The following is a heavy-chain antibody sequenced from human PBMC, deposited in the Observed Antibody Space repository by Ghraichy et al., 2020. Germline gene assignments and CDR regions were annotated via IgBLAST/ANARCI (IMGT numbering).Heavy chain of an antibody. D-gene: IGHD3-3*01. J-gene: IGHJ3*02. CDR3: ASRVFGVVSAFDI. V-gene: IGHV4-39*07. CDR1: GGSISSSSYY. Sequence: SETLSLTCTVSGGSISSSSYYLVWIRQPPGMWLEWIGSIYYSGSTYYNPSLKRRVTLSVDTSKNQFSLKLSSVTAADTSVYYCASRVFGVVSAFDIWGQGTMVTVSS. CDR2: IYYSGST.